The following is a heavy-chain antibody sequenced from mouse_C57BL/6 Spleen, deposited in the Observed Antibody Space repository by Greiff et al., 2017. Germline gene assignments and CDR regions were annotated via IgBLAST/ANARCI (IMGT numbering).Heavy chain of an antibody. CDR2: IHPNSGST. CDR3: ASPRGYYAMDY. J-gene: IGHJ4*01. V-gene: IGHV1-64*01. Sequence: QVQLKQPGAELVKPGASVKLSCKASGYTFTSYWMHWVKQRPGQGLEWIGMIHPNSGSTNYNEKFKSKATLTVDKSSSTAYMQLSSLTSEDSAVYYCASPRGYYAMDYWGQGTSVTVSS. CDR1: GYTFTSYW.